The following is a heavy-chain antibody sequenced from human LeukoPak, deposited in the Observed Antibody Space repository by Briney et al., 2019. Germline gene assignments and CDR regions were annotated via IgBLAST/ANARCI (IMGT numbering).Heavy chain of an antibody. Sequence: ASVKVSCKASGYTFTSYDINWVRQSTGQGLEWMGWMNPNSGNTGYAQKFQGRVTMTRNTSISTAHMELSSLRSEDTAVYYCARGPRSGWNDVWFDPWGQGTLGTVSS. D-gene: IGHD1-1*01. CDR2: MNPNSGNT. J-gene: IGHJ5*02. CDR3: ARGPRSGWNDVWFDP. CDR1: GYTFTSYD. V-gene: IGHV1-8*01.